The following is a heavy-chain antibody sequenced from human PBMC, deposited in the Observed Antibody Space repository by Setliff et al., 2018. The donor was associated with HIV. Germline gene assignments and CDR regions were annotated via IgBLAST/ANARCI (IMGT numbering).Heavy chain of an antibody. CDR2: VYNSGSI. D-gene: IGHD3-22*01. V-gene: IGHV4-59*01. CDR3: ARENQQYYFDHSAYYYG. CDR1: GASIKTFY. J-gene: IGHJ4*02. Sequence: PSETLSLTCTVSGASIKTFYWSWIRQSPGKGLEWIGYVYNSGSINYNPSLKSRVTISVDTSNSQVSLRLTSVTAADTAIYYCARENQQYYFDHSAYYYGWGQGTLVTVSS.